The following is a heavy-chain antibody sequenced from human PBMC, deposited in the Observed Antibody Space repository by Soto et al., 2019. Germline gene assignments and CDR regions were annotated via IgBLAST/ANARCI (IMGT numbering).Heavy chain of an antibody. D-gene: IGHD2-15*01. CDR1: NYSISSGYY. Sequence: SETLSLTCAVSNYSISSGYYWGWIRQPPEKGLEYIGSIFHTGSTYYNPSLKSRVIISVDTSKNQFSLRLNSVTAADTAVYFCARVEAAKVFAHWGQGTLGTSPQ. CDR2: IFHTGST. J-gene: IGHJ4*02. CDR3: ARVEAAKVFAH. V-gene: IGHV4-38-2*01.